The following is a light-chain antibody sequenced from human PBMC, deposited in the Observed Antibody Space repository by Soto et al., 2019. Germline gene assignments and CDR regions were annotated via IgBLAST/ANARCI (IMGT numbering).Light chain of an antibody. CDR3: QHYGSSSWT. Sequence: EIVMTQSPATLSVSPGERATLSCRASQSVSSNLAWYQQKPGQAPRLLIYDASNRATGIPARFSGSGSGTDFTLTISRLEPEDFAVYYCQHYGSSSWTFGQGTKVDIK. CDR1: QSVSSN. J-gene: IGKJ1*01. V-gene: IGKV3-20*01. CDR2: DAS.